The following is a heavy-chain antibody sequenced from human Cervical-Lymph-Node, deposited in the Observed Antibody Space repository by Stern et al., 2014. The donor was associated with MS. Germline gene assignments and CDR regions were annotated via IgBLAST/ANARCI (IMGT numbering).Heavy chain of an antibody. V-gene: IGHV1-69*04. CDR2: IIVILGKS. CDR1: GGTFSTST. J-gene: IGHJ5*02. Sequence: QVQLVQSGAEVRKPGSSVKVSCKASGGTFSTSTINWVRQAPGQGLEWMGRIIVILGKSNDAQKFQGRVTFSADKSTTTAYMELRSLRFEDTAVYYCAREGERGLGYDHWGQGTLVTVSS. CDR3: AREGERGLGYDH. D-gene: IGHD2-21*01.